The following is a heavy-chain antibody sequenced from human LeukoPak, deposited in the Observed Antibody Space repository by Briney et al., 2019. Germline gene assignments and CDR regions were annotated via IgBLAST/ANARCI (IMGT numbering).Heavy chain of an antibody. J-gene: IGHJ4*02. V-gene: IGHV3-23*01. CDR1: GFTFSSYA. Sequence: GGSLRLSCAASGFTFSSYAMSWVRQAPGKGLEWVSGISGSGDSDSTYYADSVKGRFTISRDNSKNALYLQMNSLRAEDTAVYHCAKGSSYGGNSNFDFWGQGILVTVSS. D-gene: IGHD4-23*01. CDR3: AKGSSYGGNSNFDF. CDR2: ISGSGDSDST.